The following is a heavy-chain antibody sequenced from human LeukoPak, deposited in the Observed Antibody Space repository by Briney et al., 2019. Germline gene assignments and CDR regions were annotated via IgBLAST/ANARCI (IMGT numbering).Heavy chain of an antibody. CDR2: TYYRSKWYN. Sequence: SQTLSLTCAISGDSVSSNSAAWNWIRQSPSRGLEWLGRTYYRSKWYNDYAVSVKSRIIINPDTSKNQFSLQLNSVTPEDTAVYYCAKTRAYGGSGAFDYWGQGTLVTVSS. J-gene: IGHJ4*02. CDR3: AKTRAYGGSGAFDY. V-gene: IGHV6-1*01. CDR1: GDSVSSNSAA. D-gene: IGHD4/OR15-4a*01.